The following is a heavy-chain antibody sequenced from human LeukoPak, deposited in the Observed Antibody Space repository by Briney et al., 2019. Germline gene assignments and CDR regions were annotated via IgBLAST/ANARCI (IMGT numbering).Heavy chain of an antibody. CDR3: ASSPPGRVGALLDFDY. CDR2: VYYRGGI. Sequence: EALCVTCVDSRGSISSYYGSWIRQPPGERGGCGAHVYYRGGIHYNPSLRSRVSLSVDTPTSKFSLKLSSVTAEDTAVYYCASSPPGRVGALLDFDYWGQGTLVTVCS. CDR1: RGSISSYY. D-gene: IGHD1-26*01. V-gene: IGHV4-59*08. J-gene: IGHJ4*02.